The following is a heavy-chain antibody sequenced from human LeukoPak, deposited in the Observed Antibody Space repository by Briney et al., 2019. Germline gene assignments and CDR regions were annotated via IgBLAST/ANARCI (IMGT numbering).Heavy chain of an antibody. V-gene: IGHV3-30*02. CDR3: AKDRISGYNYGLSAFDI. CDR1: GFTFSSYG. D-gene: IGHD5-18*01. Sequence: PGGSLRLSCAASGFTFSSYGVNWVRQAPGKGLEWVAFTRYDGSNKYYADSVKGRFTISRDNSKNTLYLQMNSLRAEDTAVYYCAKDRISGYNYGLSAFDIWGQGTTVTVSS. CDR2: TRYDGSNK. J-gene: IGHJ3*02.